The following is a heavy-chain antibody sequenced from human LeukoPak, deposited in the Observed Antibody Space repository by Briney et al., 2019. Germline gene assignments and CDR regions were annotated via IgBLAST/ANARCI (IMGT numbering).Heavy chain of an antibody. CDR1: GFPFSSYA. Sequence: GSLSLSCAASGFPFSSYAMHWVRQAPGKGLEYVSAISSNGGSTYYATSVKCIFTISRDNSKNTLYLQMGSLRAEDMAVYYCARGPQVYCSGGSCYSGEPYGFDYWGQGTLVTVSS. J-gene: IGHJ4*02. D-gene: IGHD2-15*01. V-gene: IGHV3-64*01. CDR2: ISSNGGST. CDR3: ARGPQVYCSGGSCYSGEPYGFDY.